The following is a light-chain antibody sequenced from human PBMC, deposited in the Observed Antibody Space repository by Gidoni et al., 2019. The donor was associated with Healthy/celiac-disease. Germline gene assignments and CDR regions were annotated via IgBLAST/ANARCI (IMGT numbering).Light chain of an antibody. CDR3: QQSYSTLQT. CDR1: QSISSY. V-gene: IGKV1-39*01. Sequence: DIQMTQSPSSLSASVGDRVTITCRASQSISSYLNWYQQKPGKAPKLLIYAASSLQSGVPSRFSGSGSGTDFTLTISSLQPEDFATYYCQQSYSTLQTFXGXTKVEIK. J-gene: IGKJ4*01. CDR2: AAS.